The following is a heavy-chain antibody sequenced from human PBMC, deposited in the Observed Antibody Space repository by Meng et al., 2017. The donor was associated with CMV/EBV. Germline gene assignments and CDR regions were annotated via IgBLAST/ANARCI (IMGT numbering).Heavy chain of an antibody. J-gene: IGHJ4*02. Sequence: FPFSDHYIDWVRQAPGEGLEWVARIRNKANSYFTESAASVKGRFTISRDDSKNSMYLQMNSLKMEDTAVYYCARVKLGLGPNKVFDYWGQGTLVTVSS. CDR3: ARVKLGLGPNKVFDY. CDR2: IRNKANSYFT. CDR1: FPFSDHY. D-gene: IGHD1-7*01. V-gene: IGHV3-72*01.